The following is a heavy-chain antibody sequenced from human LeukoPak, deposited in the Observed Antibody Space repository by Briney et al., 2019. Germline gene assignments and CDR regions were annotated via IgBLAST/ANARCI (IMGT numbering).Heavy chain of an antibody. CDR3: ARDGHDYRDYPDFYYYYYMDV. Sequence: GGSLRLSCAASGFTFGDSGMSWVRQVPGKGLEWVSGISSNGGSTGYADSVKGRFTISRDNAKNSLYLQMSSLRAEDTALYYCARDGHDYRDYPDFYYYYYMDVWGRGTTVTVSS. D-gene: IGHD4-17*01. CDR1: GFTFGDSG. CDR2: ISSNGGST. J-gene: IGHJ6*03. V-gene: IGHV3-20*04.